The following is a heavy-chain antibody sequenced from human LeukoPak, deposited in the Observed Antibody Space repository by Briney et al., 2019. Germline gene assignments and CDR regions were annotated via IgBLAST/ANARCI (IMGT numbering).Heavy chain of an antibody. Sequence: SETLSLTCTVSGGSISSYYWSWIRQPAGKGLEWIGRIHSSGSTNYNPSLKSRVTMSVDTSKNQFSLKLSSVTAADTAVYYCASGSGSWIYFDYWGQGTLVTVSS. CDR2: IHSSGST. V-gene: IGHV4-4*07. D-gene: IGHD1-26*01. CDR3: ASGSGSWIYFDY. CDR1: GGSISSYY. J-gene: IGHJ4*02.